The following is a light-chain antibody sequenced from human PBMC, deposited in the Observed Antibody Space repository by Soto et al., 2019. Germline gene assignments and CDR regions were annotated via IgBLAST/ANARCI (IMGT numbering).Light chain of an antibody. Sequence: QSVLTQPPSASGTPGQRVTISCSGSRSNIGNNAVSWYQQFPGTAPKLLIYNNNQRPSGVHDRFSGSKAGTSYSLAISGLQSEDEADYYCATWDDSLNARGVFGGGTKLTVL. CDR2: NNN. CDR1: RSNIGNNA. CDR3: ATWDDSLNARGV. V-gene: IGLV1-44*01. J-gene: IGLJ3*02.